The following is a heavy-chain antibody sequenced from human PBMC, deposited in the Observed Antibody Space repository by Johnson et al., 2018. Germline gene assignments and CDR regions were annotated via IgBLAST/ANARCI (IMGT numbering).Heavy chain of an antibody. CDR2: ISYDGTSQ. J-gene: IGHJ3*02. V-gene: IGHV3-30-3*01. CDR3: ARVPNGVEYCSGGICYVAFDI. Sequence: QVQLQESGGGVVQPGRSLRLSCAASGFTFSSYALNWVRQSPGKGLEWVATISYDGTSQYYADSVKGRCTISRADATNSMHLQMNSLRAEATAVYFCARVPNGVEYCSGGICYVAFDIWGQGTVVTVSS. D-gene: IGHD2-15*01. CDR1: GFTFSSYA.